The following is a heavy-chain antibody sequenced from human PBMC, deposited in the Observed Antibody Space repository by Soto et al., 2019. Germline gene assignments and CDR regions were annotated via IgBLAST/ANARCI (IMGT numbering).Heavy chain of an antibody. V-gene: IGHV1-69*13. J-gene: IGHJ4*02. CDR3: AREGSDYDVLDY. CDR1: GGTFSSYA. Sequence: SVKVSCKASGGTFSSYAISWVRQAPGQGLEWMGGIIPIFGTANYAQKFQGRVTITADESTSTAYMELSSLRSEDTAVYYCAREGSDYDVLDYWAQGTLVTVSS. CDR2: IIPIFGTA. D-gene: IGHD3-22*01.